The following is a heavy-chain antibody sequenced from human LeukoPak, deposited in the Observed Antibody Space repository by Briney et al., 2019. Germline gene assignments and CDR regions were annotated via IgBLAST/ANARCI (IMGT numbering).Heavy chain of an antibody. Sequence: GGSLRLSCAASGFTFSSYGMHWVRQAPGKGLEWVAFIRYDGSNKYYADSVKGRFTISRDNSKNTLYLQMNSLRAEDTAVYYCASFLSGSYSARTYYYMDVWGKGTTVTVSS. D-gene: IGHD1-26*01. CDR2: IRYDGSNK. CDR3: ASFLSGSYSARTYYYMDV. CDR1: GFTFSSYG. V-gene: IGHV3-30*02. J-gene: IGHJ6*03.